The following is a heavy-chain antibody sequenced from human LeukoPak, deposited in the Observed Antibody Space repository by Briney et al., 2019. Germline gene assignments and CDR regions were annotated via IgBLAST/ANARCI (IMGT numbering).Heavy chain of an antibody. CDR2: ISAGGAT. CDR1: GFTFSNYA. J-gene: IGHJ4*02. V-gene: IGHV3-23*01. CDR3: VKVDAVISPGIDY. D-gene: IGHD3-10*01. Sequence: GGSLRLSCAASGFTFSNYAMSWVRQAPGKGLEWVSAISAGGATYSADSVKGRFTISRDNSKNTLYLQMYSLRAEDTALYFCVKVDAVISPGIDYWGQGTLVTVSS.